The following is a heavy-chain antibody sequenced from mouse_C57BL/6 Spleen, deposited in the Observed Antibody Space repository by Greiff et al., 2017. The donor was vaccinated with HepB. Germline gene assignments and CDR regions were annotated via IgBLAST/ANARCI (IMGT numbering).Heavy chain of an antibody. J-gene: IGHJ4*01. CDR3: ARKEDAYYDYVYYAMDY. CDR1: GYSFTDYN. CDR2: INPNYGTT. V-gene: IGHV1-39*01. Sequence: EVQLVESGPELVKPGASVKISCKASGYSFTDYNMNWVKQSNGKSLEWIGVINPNYGTTSYNQKFKGKATLTVDQSSSTAYMQLNSLTSEDSAVYYCARKEDAYYDYVYYAMDYWGQGTSVTVSS. D-gene: IGHD2-4*01.